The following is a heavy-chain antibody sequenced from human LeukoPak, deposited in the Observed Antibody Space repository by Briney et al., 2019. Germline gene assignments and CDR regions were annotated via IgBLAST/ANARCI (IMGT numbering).Heavy chain of an antibody. Sequence: XVKVSCKASGGTFSSYAISWVRQAPGQGLEWMGGIIPIFGTANYAQKFQGRVTITADESTSTAYMELSSLRSEDTAVYYCARGVTYYYGSGSQNWFDPWGQGTLVTVSS. V-gene: IGHV1-69*13. CDR2: IIPIFGTA. J-gene: IGHJ5*02. CDR3: ARGVTYYYGSGSQNWFDP. CDR1: GGTFSSYA. D-gene: IGHD3-10*01.